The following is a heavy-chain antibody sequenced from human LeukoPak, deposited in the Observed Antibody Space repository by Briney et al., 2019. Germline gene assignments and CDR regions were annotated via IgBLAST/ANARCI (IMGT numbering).Heavy chain of an antibody. CDR1: GYSISSGYY. V-gene: IGHV4-38-2*02. D-gene: IGHD3-3*01. J-gene: IGHJ5*02. Sequence: SETLSLTCTVSGYSISSGYYWGWIRQPPGKGLEWIGSIYHSGSTYYNPSLKSRVTISVDTSKNHFSLKLSSVTAADTAVYYCARGPYQYTIFGVVDFNWFDPWGQGTLVTISS. CDR2: IYHSGST. CDR3: ARGPYQYTIFGVVDFNWFDP.